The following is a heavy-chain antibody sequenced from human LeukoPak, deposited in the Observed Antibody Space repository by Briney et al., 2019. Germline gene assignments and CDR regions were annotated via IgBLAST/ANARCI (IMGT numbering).Heavy chain of an antibody. J-gene: IGHJ4*02. Sequence: SETLSLTCTVSGGSISSYYWSWIQQPPGKGLEWIGYIYYSGSTNYNPSLKSRVTISVDTSKNQFSLKLSSVTAADTAVYYCARLYSSSSYFDYWGQGTLVTVSS. CDR2: IYYSGST. D-gene: IGHD6-6*01. CDR3: ARLYSSSSYFDY. CDR1: GGSISSYY. V-gene: IGHV4-59*01.